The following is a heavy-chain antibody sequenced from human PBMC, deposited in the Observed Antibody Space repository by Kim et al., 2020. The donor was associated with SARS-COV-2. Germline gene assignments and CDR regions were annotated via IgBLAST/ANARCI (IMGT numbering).Heavy chain of an antibody. J-gene: IGHJ3*02. Sequence: ASVKVSCKASGYTFTGYYMHWVRQAPGQGLEWMGWINPNSGGTNYAQKFQGRVTMTRDTSISTAYMELSRLRSDDTAVYYCARVLLSETYYYGSGSDAFDIWGQGTMVTVSS. CDR1: GYTFTGYY. V-gene: IGHV1-2*02. D-gene: IGHD3-10*01. CDR3: ARVLLSETYYYGSGSDAFDI. CDR2: INPNSGGT.